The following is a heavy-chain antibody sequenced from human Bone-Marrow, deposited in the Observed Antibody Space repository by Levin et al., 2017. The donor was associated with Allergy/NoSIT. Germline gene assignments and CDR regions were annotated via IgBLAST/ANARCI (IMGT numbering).Heavy chain of an antibody. V-gene: IGHV1-18*04. J-gene: IGHJ4*02. CDR1: GYTFGNYG. CDR2: VSPFHDNT. CDR3: AKDMGAGAFDC. Sequence: GESLKISCKASGYTFGNYGISWVRQAPGQGLEWLGWVSPFHDNTKYAEKFQDRVTMTTDTSTATAYMELRTLRSDDTAVYYCAKDMGAGAFDCWGQGTLVTVSS. D-gene: IGHD1-26*01.